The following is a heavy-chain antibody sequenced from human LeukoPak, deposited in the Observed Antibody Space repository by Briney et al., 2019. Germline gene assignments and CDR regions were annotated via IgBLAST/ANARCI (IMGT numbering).Heavy chain of an antibody. D-gene: IGHD6-13*01. Sequence: SETLSLTCTVPGGSVSSGSYYWSGIRQPPGKGLEWIGSIYYSGSTYYNPSLKSRVTISVDTSKNQFSLKLSSVTAADTAVYYCARQTTSHGTCGRDGIDYWGQGTLVTVSS. V-gene: IGHV4-39*01. CDR2: IYYSGST. J-gene: IGHJ4*02. CDR1: GGSVSSGSYY. CDR3: ARQTTSHGTCGRDGIDY.